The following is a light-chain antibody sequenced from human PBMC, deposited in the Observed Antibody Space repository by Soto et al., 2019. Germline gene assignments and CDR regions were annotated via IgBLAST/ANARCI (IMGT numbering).Light chain of an antibody. CDR1: QSVSSN. CDR2: GAP. J-gene: IGKJ2*02. CDR3: QQYNNWPHGT. V-gene: IGKV3-15*01. Sequence: EIVMTQSPATLSVSPGERATLSCRASQSVSSNLAWYQQKPGQAPRLLIYGAPTRATGIPARFSGSGSGTEFTLTISSLQSEDFAVYYCQQYNNWPHGTFGQGTKLEIK.